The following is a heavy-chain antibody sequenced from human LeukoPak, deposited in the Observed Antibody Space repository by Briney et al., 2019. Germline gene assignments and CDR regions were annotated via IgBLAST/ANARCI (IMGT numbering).Heavy chain of an antibody. V-gene: IGHV3-7*01. CDR2: INQDGSEE. Sequence: GGSLRLSCAASGFTFSNYWMSWVRQAPGKGLEWVGNINQDGSEEYYVDSVKGRFTISRDNAKNSLYLQMNSLRAEDTAVYYCARDLITMVRGVDAFDIWGQGTMVTVSS. CDR1: GFTFSNYW. D-gene: IGHD3-10*01. J-gene: IGHJ3*02. CDR3: ARDLITMVRGVDAFDI.